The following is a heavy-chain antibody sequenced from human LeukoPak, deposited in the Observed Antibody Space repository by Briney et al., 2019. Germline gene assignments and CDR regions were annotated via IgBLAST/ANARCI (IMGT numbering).Heavy chain of an antibody. V-gene: IGHV3-33*06. CDR3: AKDLIAVAARSWFDP. Sequence: GGSLRLSCAASGFTFSSYGMHWVRQAPGKGLEWVAVIWYDGSNKYYADSVKGRFTISRDNSKNTLYLQMNSLRAEDTAVYYCAKDLIAVAARSWFDPWGQGTLVTVSS. J-gene: IGHJ5*02. D-gene: IGHD6-19*01. CDR2: IWYDGSNK. CDR1: GFTFSSYG.